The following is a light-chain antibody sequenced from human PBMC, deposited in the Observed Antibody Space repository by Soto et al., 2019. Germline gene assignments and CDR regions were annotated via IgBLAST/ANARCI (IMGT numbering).Light chain of an antibody. Sequence: EIVLTQSPATLSLSPGERATLYCRASQSVSSYLAWYQQKPGQAPRLLIYDASNRATGIPARSSGSGSGTDFTLTISSLEPEDFAVYYCQQRSNWPRTFGQGTKVDI. CDR1: QSVSSY. V-gene: IGKV3-11*01. J-gene: IGKJ1*01. CDR3: QQRSNWPRT. CDR2: DAS.